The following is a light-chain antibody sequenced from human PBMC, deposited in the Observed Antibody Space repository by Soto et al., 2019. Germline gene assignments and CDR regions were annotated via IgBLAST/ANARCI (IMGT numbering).Light chain of an antibody. V-gene: IGLV2-14*03. Sequence: QSVLTQPASVSGSPGQSITISCTGTSGDIGGYNYVSWYQHHPGKAPKLIIYDVSNRPSGISNRFSGSKSGNTASLTISGLQAEDEADYHCASYTSSSTPVIFGGGTKLTVL. CDR1: SGDIGGYNY. CDR2: DVS. CDR3: ASYTSSSTPVI. J-gene: IGLJ2*01.